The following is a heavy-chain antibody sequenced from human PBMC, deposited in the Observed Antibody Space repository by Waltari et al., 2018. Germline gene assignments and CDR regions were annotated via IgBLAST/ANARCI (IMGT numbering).Heavy chain of an antibody. Sequence: EVHLVESGGGLVQPGGCLRLSCAASGFSFSSYEMNWVRQAPGQGLEWVSYMSGSGSSTYQADSVKGRFSISRDNAKNSLYLQMNSLRAEDTAVYYCARWYRDMATQLWYFDLWGRGTLVTVSS. J-gene: IGHJ2*01. V-gene: IGHV3-48*03. CDR3: ARWYRDMATQLWYFDL. CDR2: MSGSGSST. D-gene: IGHD5-12*01. CDR1: GFSFSSYE.